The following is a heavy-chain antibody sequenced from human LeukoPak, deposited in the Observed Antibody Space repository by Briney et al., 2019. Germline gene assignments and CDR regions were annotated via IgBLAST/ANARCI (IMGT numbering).Heavy chain of an antibody. CDR1: GFTFSSYA. Sequence: GGSLRLSCAASGFTFSSYAMHWVRQAPGKGLEWVAVISYDGSNKYYADSVKGRFTISRDNSKNTLYLQMNSLRAEDTAVYYCARDWGTMIVVVSYYFDYWGQGTLVTVSS. CDR2: ISYDGSNK. V-gene: IGHV3-30-3*01. J-gene: IGHJ4*02. D-gene: IGHD3-22*01. CDR3: ARDWGTMIVVVSYYFDY.